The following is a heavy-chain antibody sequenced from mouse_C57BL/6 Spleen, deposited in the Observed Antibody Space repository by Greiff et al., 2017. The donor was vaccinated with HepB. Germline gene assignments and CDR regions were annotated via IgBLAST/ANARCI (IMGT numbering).Heavy chain of an antibody. D-gene: IGHD2-4*01. J-gene: IGHJ3*01. CDR1: GFNIKDDY. CDR3: TYDYGFAY. V-gene: IGHV14-4*01. Sequence: VQLQQSGAELVRPVASVKLSCTASGFNIKDDYMHWVKQRPEQGLEWIGWINPENGDTAYASKFQGKATITTDTSSNTAYLQLSSLTSEDTAVYYCTYDYGFAYWGQGTLVTVSA. CDR2: INPENGDT.